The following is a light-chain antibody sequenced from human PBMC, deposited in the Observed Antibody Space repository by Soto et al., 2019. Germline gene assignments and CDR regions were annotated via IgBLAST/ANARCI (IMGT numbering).Light chain of an antibody. CDR2: DVT. V-gene: IGLV2-14*03. CDR3: SSYTRSTIYV. CDR1: SSDVGGYNH. Sequence: QSALTQPASVSGSPGQSITISCTGTSSDVGGYNHVSWYQHYPGRAPKLIIYDVTNRPSGVSNRFSGSKSGNTASLTISGLQAEDEADYFCSSYTRSTIYVFGNGTKVTVL. J-gene: IGLJ1*01.